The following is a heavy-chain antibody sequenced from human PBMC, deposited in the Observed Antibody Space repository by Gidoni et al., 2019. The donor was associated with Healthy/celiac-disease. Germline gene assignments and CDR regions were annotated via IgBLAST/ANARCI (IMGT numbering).Heavy chain of an antibody. J-gene: IGHJ4*02. V-gene: IGHV1-3*01. CDR3: AREPYYDILTGYHLGVTH. Sequence: QRLEWMGWINAGNGNTKYSQKFQGRVTITRDTSASTAYMALSSLRSEDTAVYYCAREPYYDILTGYHLGVTHWGQGTLVTVSS. D-gene: IGHD3-9*01. CDR2: INAGNGNT.